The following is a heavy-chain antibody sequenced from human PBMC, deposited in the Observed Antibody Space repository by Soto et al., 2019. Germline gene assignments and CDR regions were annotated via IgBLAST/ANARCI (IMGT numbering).Heavy chain of an antibody. CDR3: AKDPAWELRDNWFDP. CDR1: GFTFSSYG. Sequence: QVQLVESGGGVVQPGRSLRLSCAASGFTFSSYGMHWVRQAPGKGLEMVAVLSYDGSKKYYADSVKGRFTISRDNSKNTLSLRMNGLRAEDTAVYSCAKDPAWELRDNWFDPWGQGTLVTVSS. CDR2: LSYDGSKK. D-gene: IGHD1-26*01. V-gene: IGHV3-30*18. J-gene: IGHJ5*02.